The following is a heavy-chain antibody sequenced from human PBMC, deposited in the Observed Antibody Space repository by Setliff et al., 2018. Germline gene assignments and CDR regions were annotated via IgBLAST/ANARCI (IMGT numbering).Heavy chain of an antibody. V-gene: IGHV4-34*01. D-gene: IGHD1-1*01. CDR3: RQAVVGRDVFDI. Sequence: SETLSLTCVVYGGSFSGYQWSWIRQPPGKGLEWIGEINHSGSGDYNPSFKSRVAISVDTSKKQFSLTLTSVTAADTALYYCRQAVVGRDVFDIWGQGTVVTVSS. J-gene: IGHJ3*02. CDR2: INHSGSG. CDR1: GGSFSGYQ.